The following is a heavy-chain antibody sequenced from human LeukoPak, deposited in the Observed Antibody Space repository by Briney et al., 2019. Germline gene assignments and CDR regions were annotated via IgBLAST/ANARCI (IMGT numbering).Heavy chain of an antibody. CDR2: IWYDGSNK. V-gene: IGHV3-33*01. Sequence: GRSLRLSCAASGFTFSSYRMHWVRQAPGKGLEWVADIWYDGSNKYYADSVKGRFTISRDNSKNTLYLQMNSLRAEDTAGYYCARGVGSYGDPVWFDPWGQGTLVTVSS. J-gene: IGHJ5*02. D-gene: IGHD1-26*01. CDR1: GFTFSSYR. CDR3: ARGVGSYGDPVWFDP.